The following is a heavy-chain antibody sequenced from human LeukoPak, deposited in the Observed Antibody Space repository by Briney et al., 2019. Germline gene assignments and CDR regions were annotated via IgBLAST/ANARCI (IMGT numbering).Heavy chain of an antibody. CDR3: ARTGSYQRLTDY. J-gene: IGHJ4*02. CDR2: IKPDGSEK. D-gene: IGHD1-26*01. Sequence: GVSLRLSCAASGFTFITSWMSWLRQAPGKGLEWVAHIKPDGSEKYYVDSVKGRFTISRDNAKNSLYLQMNSLRAEDTAVYYCARTGSYQRLTDYWGQGTLVTVSS. V-gene: IGHV3-7*01. CDR1: GFTFITSW.